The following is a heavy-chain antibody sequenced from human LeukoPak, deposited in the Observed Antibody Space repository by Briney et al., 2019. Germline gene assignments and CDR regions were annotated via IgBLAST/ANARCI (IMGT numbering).Heavy chain of an antibody. Sequence: SVKVSCKASGGTFSSYAISWVRQAPGQGLEWMGGIIPIFGTANYAQKFQGRVTITADESTSTAYKELSSLRSEDTAVYHCARARTGYYYMDVWGKGTTVTISS. V-gene: IGHV1-69*13. CDR2: IIPIFGTA. CDR3: ARARTGYYYMDV. CDR1: GGTFSSYA. J-gene: IGHJ6*03. D-gene: IGHD3-9*01.